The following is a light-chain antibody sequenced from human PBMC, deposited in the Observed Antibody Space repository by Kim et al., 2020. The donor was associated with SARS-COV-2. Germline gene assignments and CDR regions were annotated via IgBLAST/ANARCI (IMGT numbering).Light chain of an antibody. CDR3: AAWDASLSVV. J-gene: IGLJ1*01. CDR1: SSNIGNND. Sequence: PGQRVTISCSGNSSNIGNNDVYWYQQLPGTAPKLLIFRTDQRPSGVPDRVSGSKSDTSASLAISGLRSEDEADYYCAAWDASLSVVFGTGTKVTVL. CDR2: RTD. V-gene: IGLV1-47*01.